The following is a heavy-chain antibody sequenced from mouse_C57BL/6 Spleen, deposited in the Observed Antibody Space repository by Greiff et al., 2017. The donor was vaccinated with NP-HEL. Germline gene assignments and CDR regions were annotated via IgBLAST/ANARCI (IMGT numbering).Heavy chain of an antibody. J-gene: IGHJ2*01. CDR1: GYTFTSYW. CDR2: IDPSDSET. V-gene: IGHV1-52*01. D-gene: IGHD2-3*01. CDR3: ARGGWLLPFDY. Sequence: VKLQQPGAELVRPGSSVKLSCKASGYTFTSYWMHWVKQRPIQGLEWIGNIDPSDSETHYNQKFKDKATLTVDKSSSTAYMQLSSLTSEDSAVYYCARGGWLLPFDYWGQGTTLTVSS.